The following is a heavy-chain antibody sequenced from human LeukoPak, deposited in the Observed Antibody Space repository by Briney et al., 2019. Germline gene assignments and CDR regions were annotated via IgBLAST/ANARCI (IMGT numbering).Heavy chain of an antibody. V-gene: IGHV1-18*01. CDR3: ARHLRFLEPNWFDP. D-gene: IGHD3-3*01. Sequence: ASVKVSCKASGYTFTSYGISWVRQAPGQGLEWMGWISAYNGNTNYAQKLQGRVTMTTDTSTSTAYMELRSLRSDDTAVYYCARHLRFLEPNWFDPWGQGTLVTVPS. CDR1: GYTFTSYG. CDR2: ISAYNGNT. J-gene: IGHJ5*02.